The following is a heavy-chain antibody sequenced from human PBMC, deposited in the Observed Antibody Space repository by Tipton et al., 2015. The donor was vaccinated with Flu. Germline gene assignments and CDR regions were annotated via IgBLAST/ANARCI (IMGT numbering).Heavy chain of an antibody. CDR2: IDPNSGDT. CDR3: AREDDFYAD. CDR1: GYTFTDYY. V-gene: IGHV1-2*02. Sequence: QLVQSGADLKKPGASVWVSCKTSGYTFTDYYMHWLRQAPGQGLEWVGWIDPNSGDTKYAQKFQGRVTLTRDTSITTAYMELSRLRSDDTAVYYCAREDDFYADWGQGTPVTVSS. D-gene: IGHD3-3*01. J-gene: IGHJ4*02.